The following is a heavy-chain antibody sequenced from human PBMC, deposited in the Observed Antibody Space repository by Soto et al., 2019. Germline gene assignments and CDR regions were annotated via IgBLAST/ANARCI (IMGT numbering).Heavy chain of an antibody. D-gene: IGHD6-19*01. V-gene: IGHV6-1*01. CDR1: GDSVSSNSAA. CDR3: AREWSSGWRPSDYYYYMDV. Sequence: SQTLSLTCAISGDSVSSNSAAWNWIRQSPSRGLEWLGRTYYRSKWYNDYAVSVKSRITINPDTSKNQFYLQLNSVTPEDTAVYYCAREWSSGWRPSDYYYYMDVWGKGTTVTVSS. CDR2: TYYRSKWYN. J-gene: IGHJ6*03.